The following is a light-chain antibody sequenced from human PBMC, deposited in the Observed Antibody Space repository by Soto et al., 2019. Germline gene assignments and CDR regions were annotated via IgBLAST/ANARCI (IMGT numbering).Light chain of an antibody. CDR3: QAWDRSTVI. CDR1: KLGDKN. CDR2: QDS. J-gene: IGLJ2*01. V-gene: IGLV3-1*01. Sequence: SSEPTQQPSGSVSPGQTASITCAGDKLGDKNACWYQQKPGQSPVLVIYQDSKRPSGIPERFSGSNSGNTAPLTISGTQAMDEADYYRQAWDRSTVIFGGGTKLTVL.